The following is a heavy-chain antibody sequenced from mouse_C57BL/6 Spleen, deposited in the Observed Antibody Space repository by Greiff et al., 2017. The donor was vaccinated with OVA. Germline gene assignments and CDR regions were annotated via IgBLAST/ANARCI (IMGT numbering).Heavy chain of an antibody. J-gene: IGHJ3*01. Sequence: EVKLMESGPGLVKPSQSLSLTCSVTGYSITSGYYWNWIRQFPGNKLEWMGYISYDGSTNYTPSLKNRISITRDTSKNQFFLKLNSVTTEDTATYYCAREGLYDGYYGGFAYWGQGTLVTVSA. CDR2: ISYDGST. D-gene: IGHD2-3*01. CDR1: GYSITSGYY. CDR3: AREGLYDGYYGGFAY. V-gene: IGHV3-6*01.